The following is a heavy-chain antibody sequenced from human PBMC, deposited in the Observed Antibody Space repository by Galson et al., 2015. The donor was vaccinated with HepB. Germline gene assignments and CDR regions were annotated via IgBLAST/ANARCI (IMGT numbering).Heavy chain of an antibody. CDR2: IGTAGDT. CDR3: TRRASSGYYDL. J-gene: IGHJ2*01. Sequence: SLRLSCAASGFTFSSYDMHWVRQVIGKGLEWVSSIGTAGDTYYPGSVKGRFTISRENAKNSLYLQMNSLRAGDTAVYYCTRRASSGYYDLWGRGTLVTVSS. CDR1: GFTFSSYD. V-gene: IGHV3-13*04. D-gene: IGHD6-19*01.